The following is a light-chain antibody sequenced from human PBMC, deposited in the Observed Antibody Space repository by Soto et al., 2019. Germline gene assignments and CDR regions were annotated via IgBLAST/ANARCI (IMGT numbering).Light chain of an antibody. CDR3: QQYGSSPLT. CDR2: GVS. CDR1: QSVSSNY. V-gene: IGKV3-20*01. Sequence: EIVMTQSPATLSVSPGETTRLSCRASQSVSSNYLAWYQQKPGQAPRLLIYGVSSRATGIPDRFSGSGSGTDFTLTISRLEPEDFAVYYCQQYGSSPLTFGQGTRLEIK. J-gene: IGKJ5*01.